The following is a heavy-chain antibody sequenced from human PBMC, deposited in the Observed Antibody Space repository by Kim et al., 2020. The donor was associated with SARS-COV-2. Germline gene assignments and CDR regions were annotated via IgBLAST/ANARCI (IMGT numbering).Heavy chain of an antibody. Sequence: GGSLRLSCAASGFTFSSYWMHWVRQAPGKGLVWVSRINSDGSSTSYADFVKGRFTISRDNAKNTLYLQMNSLRAEDTAVYYCARESYYGSGSFGYFDYWGQGTLVTVSS. V-gene: IGHV3-74*01. CDR3: ARESYYGSGSFGYFDY. J-gene: IGHJ4*02. D-gene: IGHD3-10*01. CDR1: GFTFSSYW. CDR2: INSDGSST.